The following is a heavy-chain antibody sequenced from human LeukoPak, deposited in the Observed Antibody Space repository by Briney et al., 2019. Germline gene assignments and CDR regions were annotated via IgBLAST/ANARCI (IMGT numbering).Heavy chain of an antibody. J-gene: IGHJ4*02. CDR2: IFPADSDT. CDR3: ARPGANWGFFDY. Sequence: GESLKISCEGSGYSFTTYWIGWVRQLPGKGLEWMGIIFPADSDTRYSPSFQGQVTISADKSISTAYLQWSSLKASDTAIYYCARPGANWGFFDYWGQGTLVTVSS. CDR1: GYSFTTYW. V-gene: IGHV5-51*01. D-gene: IGHD7-27*01.